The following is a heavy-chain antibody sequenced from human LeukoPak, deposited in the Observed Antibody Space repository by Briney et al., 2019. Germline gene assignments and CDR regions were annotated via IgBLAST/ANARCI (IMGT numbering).Heavy chain of an antibody. CDR3: VRGDGYLES. CDR2: ISSSGSTI. Sequence: GGSLRLSCAASGFTFSSYEMNWVRQAPGKGLEWLSYISSSGSTIYYADSVEGRFTISRDNAKKSLYLQMNTLRPQDTAVFFGVRGDGYLESWGQGTLVTVSS. V-gene: IGHV3-48*03. J-gene: IGHJ4*02. CDR1: GFTFSSYE. D-gene: IGHD2-21*01.